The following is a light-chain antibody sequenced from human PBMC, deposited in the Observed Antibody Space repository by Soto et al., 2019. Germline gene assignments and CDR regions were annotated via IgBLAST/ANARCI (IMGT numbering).Light chain of an antibody. CDR2: GNT. CDR1: NSNIGGGYD. Sequence: QSVLTQPPSVSGAPGQRVTISCAGSNSNIGGGYDVHWYQQLPGTAPKLLIYGNTKRPSGVPDRFSASKSGTSASLAITGLQAEDEADYYCQSNDISQRGPVFGGGTKLTVL. CDR3: QSNDISQRGPV. J-gene: IGLJ2*01. V-gene: IGLV1-40*01.